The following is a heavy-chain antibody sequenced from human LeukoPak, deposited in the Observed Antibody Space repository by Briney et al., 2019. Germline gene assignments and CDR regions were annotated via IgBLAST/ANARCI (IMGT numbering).Heavy chain of an antibody. CDR3: AKGETYSTSDS. Sequence: PGGSLRLSCAASGFSFRSYAMTWVRQAPGKGLEWVSAIGGSESSTYYADSVKGRFTISRDNSKNTLYLQMNSLRAEDTAVYYCAKGETYSTSDSWGQGTLVTVSS. CDR2: IGGSESST. J-gene: IGHJ4*02. V-gene: IGHV3-23*01. CDR1: GFSFRSYA. D-gene: IGHD2/OR15-2a*01.